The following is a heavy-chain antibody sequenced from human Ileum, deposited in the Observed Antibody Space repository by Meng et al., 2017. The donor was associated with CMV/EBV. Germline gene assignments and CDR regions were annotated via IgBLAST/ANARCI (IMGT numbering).Heavy chain of an antibody. D-gene: IGHD1-26*01. Sequence: EIHLVEAGGGLIQPGGSLRLSCAASGFSFSSNVMHWVRQDPGKGLMWVSRISHDASVTSHAESVRGRFTVSRDNAKNTLYLQMNSLRTEDTGLYYCVKDYARSIDYWGQGILVTVSS. CDR2: ISHDASVT. CDR1: GFSFSSNV. V-gene: IGHV3-74*01. CDR3: VKDYARSIDY. J-gene: IGHJ4*02.